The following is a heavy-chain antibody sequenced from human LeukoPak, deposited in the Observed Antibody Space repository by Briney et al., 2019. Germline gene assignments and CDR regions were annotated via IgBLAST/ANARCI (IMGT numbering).Heavy chain of an antibody. D-gene: IGHD4-17*01. V-gene: IGHV3-11*01. CDR1: GFTSSDYY. CDR2: ISSSGSTI. Sequence: GGSLRLSCAASGFTSSDYYMSWIRQAPGKGLEWVSYISSSGSTIYYADSVKGRFTISRDNAKNSLYLQMNSLRAEDTAVYYCARNTDYGDLDYWGQGTLVTVSS. J-gene: IGHJ4*02. CDR3: ARNTDYGDLDY.